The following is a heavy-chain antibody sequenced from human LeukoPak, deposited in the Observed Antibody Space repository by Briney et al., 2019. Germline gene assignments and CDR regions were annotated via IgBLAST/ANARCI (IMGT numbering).Heavy chain of an antibody. CDR2: MNKDGSEK. D-gene: IGHD1/OR15-1a*01. CDR1: GFIVSSDY. CDR3: ARNNDMDV. J-gene: IGHJ6*02. V-gene: IGHV3-7*03. Sequence: GGSLRLSCAVSGFIVSSDYMTWVRQAPGKGPEWVANMNKDGSEKYYVDSVKGRFTISRDTAKNSLYLQMNNLRVEDTALYYCARNNDMDVWGQGTTVVVSS.